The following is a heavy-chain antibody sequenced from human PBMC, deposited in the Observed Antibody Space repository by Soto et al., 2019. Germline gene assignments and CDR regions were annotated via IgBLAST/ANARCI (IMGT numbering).Heavy chain of an antibody. CDR2: IYYSGST. Sequence: QVQLQESVPGLVKPSETLSLTCTVSGGSISSYYWSWIRQPPGKGLEWIGYIYYSGSTNYNPSLKSRVTISVDTSKNQFSLKLSSVTAADTAVYYCARMLPSGIAAAGPTFFQHWGQGTLVTVSS. CDR1: GGSISSYY. CDR3: ARMLPSGIAAAGPTFFQH. J-gene: IGHJ1*01. V-gene: IGHV4-59*01. D-gene: IGHD6-13*01.